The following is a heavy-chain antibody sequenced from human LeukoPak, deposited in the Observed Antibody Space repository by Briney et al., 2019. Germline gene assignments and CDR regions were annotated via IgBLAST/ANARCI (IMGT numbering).Heavy chain of an antibody. Sequence: GGSLRLSCAASGFTFSSYGMHWVRQAPGKGLEWVAVISYDGSNKYYADSVKGRFTISRDNSKNTLYLQMNSLRAEDTAVYYCAKDDAAAGRWEERRGYYFDYWGQGTLVTVSS. J-gene: IGHJ4*02. CDR1: GFTFSSYG. CDR3: AKDDAAAGRWEERRGYYFDY. V-gene: IGHV3-30*18. D-gene: IGHD6-13*01. CDR2: ISYDGSNK.